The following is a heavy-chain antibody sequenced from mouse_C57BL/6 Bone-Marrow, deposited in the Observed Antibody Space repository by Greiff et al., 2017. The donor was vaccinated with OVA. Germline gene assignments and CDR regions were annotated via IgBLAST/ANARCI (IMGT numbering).Heavy chain of an antibody. Sequence: QVQLQQSGAELVKPGASVKVSCKASGYTFTSYWMHWVKQRPGQGLEWIGRIHPSDGDTNYNQKFKGKATLTVDKSSSTAYMQLSSLTSEDSAVYYCAIGGYYQKDYFDDWGQGTTLTVSS. CDR2: IHPSDGDT. D-gene: IGHD1-1*01. CDR3: AIGGYYQKDYFDD. V-gene: IGHV1-74*01. CDR1: GYTFTSYW. J-gene: IGHJ2*01.